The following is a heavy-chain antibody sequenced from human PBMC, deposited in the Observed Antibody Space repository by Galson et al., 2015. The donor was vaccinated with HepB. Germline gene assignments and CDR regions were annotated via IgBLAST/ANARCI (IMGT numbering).Heavy chain of an antibody. CDR1: GYTLSALS. J-gene: IGHJ4*02. V-gene: IGHV1-24*01. CDR3: ATGIKIFGVASCDY. D-gene: IGHD3-3*01. CDR2: FDPEHGET. Sequence: SVKVSCKVSGYTLSALSMHWMRQAPGKGLEWMGGFDPEHGETIYAQKFQGRVTMTEDISTDTAYMELSSLRSDDTAVYYCATGIKIFGVASCDYWGQGTLVTVSS.